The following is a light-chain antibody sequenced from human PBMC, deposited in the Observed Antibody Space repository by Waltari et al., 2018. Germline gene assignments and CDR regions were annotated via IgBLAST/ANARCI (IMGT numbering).Light chain of an antibody. CDR2: GQD. J-gene: IGLJ2*01. Sequence: SSALTQDPTVSVALGQTSGTPCHGDSIRRYSACWYLQRPGQAPVLGLYGQDNRPPGIPDRFSGSTSGDTATLTITGTQAEDEADYYCLSRDSSSTRVFGGGTRLTV. CDR3: LSRDSSSTRV. CDR1: SIRRYS. V-gene: IGLV3-19*01.